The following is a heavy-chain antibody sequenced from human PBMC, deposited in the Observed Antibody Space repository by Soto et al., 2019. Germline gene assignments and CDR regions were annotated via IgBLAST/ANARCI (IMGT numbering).Heavy chain of an antibody. J-gene: IGHJ4*02. CDR3: AKQRADYGSGADTFYFDS. D-gene: IGHD3-10*01. CDR1: GVTFSNYA. Sequence: PVGSLRLSCTVSGVTFSNYAMNWVRQAPGKGLEWVSSLSGSGGTTYYADSVKGRFIISRDNSKNTLYLLMNSLRAEDTALYYCAKQRADYGSGADTFYFDSWGQGALVTV. V-gene: IGHV3-23*01. CDR2: LSGSGGTT.